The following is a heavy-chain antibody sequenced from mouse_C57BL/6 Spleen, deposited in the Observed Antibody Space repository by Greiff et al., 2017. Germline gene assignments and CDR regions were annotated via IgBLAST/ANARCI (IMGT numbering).Heavy chain of an antibody. V-gene: IGHV1-15*01. J-gene: IGHJ4*01. CDR3: TAYYGSRSAYYAMDY. CDR1: GYTFTDYE. CDR2: IDPETGGT. D-gene: IGHD1-1*01. Sequence: VQLQQSGAELVRPGASVTLSCKASGYTFTDYEMHWVKQTPVHGLEWIGAIDPETGGTAYNQKFKGKAILTADKSSSTAYMELRSLTSEDSAVYYCTAYYGSRSAYYAMDYWGQGTSVTVSS.